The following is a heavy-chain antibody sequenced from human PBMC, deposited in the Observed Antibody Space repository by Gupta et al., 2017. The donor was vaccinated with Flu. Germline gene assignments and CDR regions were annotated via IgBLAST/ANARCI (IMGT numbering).Heavy chain of an antibody. Sequence: QVQLVESGGGVLQPGRSLRLSCAASGFTFSNHGMHWVRQAPGKGLEWVAIISYDGNNKYYADSVKGRFTISRDNSKGTLYLQMNNLRVEDTALYFCANHWGSGWYFDLWGRGTLVTVSS. J-gene: IGHJ2*01. V-gene: IGHV3-30*18. CDR2: ISYDGNNK. D-gene: IGHD7-27*01. CDR1: GFTFSNHG. CDR3: ANHWGSGWYFDL.